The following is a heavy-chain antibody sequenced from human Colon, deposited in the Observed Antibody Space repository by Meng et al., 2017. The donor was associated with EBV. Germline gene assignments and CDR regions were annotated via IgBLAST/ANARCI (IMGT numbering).Heavy chain of an antibody. J-gene: IGHJ4*02. V-gene: IGHV4-30-4*01. CDR3: ARNYYFDY. Sequence: QVRLQVSGPGLVKSSXXLSLTCTVSGGSINSGDYYWSWIRQPPGKGLTWIGYIYYTGSTYYNPSLKSRVTISMDTSKNQFSLRLSSVTAADTAVYYCARNYYFDYWGQGTLVTVSS. CDR2: IYYTGST. CDR1: GGSINSGDYY.